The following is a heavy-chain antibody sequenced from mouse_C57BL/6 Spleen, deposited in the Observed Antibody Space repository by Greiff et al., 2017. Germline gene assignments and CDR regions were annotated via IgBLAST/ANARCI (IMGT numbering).Heavy chain of an antibody. CDR2: LYPGNSDT. D-gene: IGHD1-1*01. J-gene: IGHJ3*01. CDR3: TSYGSSLGRFAY. V-gene: IGHV1-5*01. CDR1: GYTFTSYW. Sequence: VQLQQSGTVLARPGASVKMSCKTSGYTFTSYWLHWVKQRPGQGLEWIGALYPGNSDTSYNQKFKGKAKLTAVTSASTAYMELSSLTNEDSAVYYCTSYGSSLGRFAYWGQGTLVTVSA.